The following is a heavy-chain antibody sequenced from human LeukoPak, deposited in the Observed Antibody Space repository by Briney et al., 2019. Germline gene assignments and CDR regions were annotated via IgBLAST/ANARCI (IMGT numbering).Heavy chain of an antibody. V-gene: IGHV3-23*01. CDR3: AKGGAPYDSSGYYYHILDY. CDR1: GFSFINYE. J-gene: IGHJ4*02. CDR2: ISSSGSTT. Sequence: AGGSLRLSCTASGFSFINYEMNWVRQSPGKGLEWVSNISSSGSTTYYADSVKGRFTISRDNSKNTLYLQMNSLRAEDTAVYYCAKGGAPYDSSGYYYHILDYWGQGTLVTVSS. D-gene: IGHD3-22*01.